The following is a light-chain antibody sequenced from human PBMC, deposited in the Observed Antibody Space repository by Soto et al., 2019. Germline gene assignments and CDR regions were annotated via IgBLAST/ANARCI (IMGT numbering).Light chain of an antibody. CDR2: WAS. CDR3: QQYYSIPWT. J-gene: IGKJ1*01. CDR1: QSVLYSSTNNNH. Sequence: DIVMTQSPDSLAVSLGERATINCRSSQSVLYSSTNNNHLAWYQQKPGQPPKLLIYWASTRESGVPDRFSGSGYGTDFTLTISSLQAEDVAFYYCQQYYSIPWTLGQGTRVEI. V-gene: IGKV4-1*01.